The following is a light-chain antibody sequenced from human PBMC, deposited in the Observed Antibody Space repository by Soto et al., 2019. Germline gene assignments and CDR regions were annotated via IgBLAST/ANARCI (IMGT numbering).Light chain of an antibody. CDR3: ATWDDSLNARGV. CDR1: RSNIGNNA. J-gene: IGLJ3*02. V-gene: IGLV1-44*01. Sequence: QSVLTQPPSASGTPGQRVTISCSGSRSNIGNNAVSWYQQFPGTAPKILIYNNNQRPSGVPDRFSGSNSDTSASLAISGLQSEDEDDYYCATWDDSLNARGVFGGGTKLTVL. CDR2: NNN.